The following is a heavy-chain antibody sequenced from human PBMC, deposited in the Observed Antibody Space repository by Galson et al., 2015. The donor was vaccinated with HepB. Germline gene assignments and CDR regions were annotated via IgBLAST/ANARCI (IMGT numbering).Heavy chain of an antibody. Sequence: SLRLSCAASGFTFSRYAMHWVRQAPGKGLEWVALISFDGSNEYYADSVKGRFTISRDNSKNTLYLQMNSLRPEDTAVYYSARDVGSLLQFITEYGMDVWGPGTTVTVSS. CDR1: GFTFSRYA. D-gene: IGHD3-3*01. CDR3: ARDVGSLLQFITEYGMDV. CDR2: ISFDGSNE. J-gene: IGHJ6*02. V-gene: IGHV3-30-3*01.